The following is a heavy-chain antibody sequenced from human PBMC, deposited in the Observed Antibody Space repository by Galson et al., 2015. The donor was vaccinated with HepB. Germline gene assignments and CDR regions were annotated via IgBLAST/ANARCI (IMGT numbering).Heavy chain of an antibody. CDR2: ISGYNAHT. D-gene: IGHD2-8*02. J-gene: IGHJ2*01. CDR1: GHTFTSYA. CDR3: ARRDDHRDESASYWVGDLDL. Sequence: SVKVSCKASGHTFTSYAITWVRQAPGQGLEWMGSISGYNAHTTYIPRFQGRVTITRDKATNTVHMELRSLTSDDTAVYYCARRDDHRDESASYWVGDLDLWGRGTRVTVSS. V-gene: IGHV1-18*04.